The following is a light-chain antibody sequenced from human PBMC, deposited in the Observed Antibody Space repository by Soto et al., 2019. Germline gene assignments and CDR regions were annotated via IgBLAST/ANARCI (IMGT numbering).Light chain of an antibody. CDR2: GVP. CDR1: QSVRSNY. J-gene: IGKJ5*01. Sequence: EIVLTQSPGTLSLSPGERATLSCRASQSVRSNYLAWYQHRPGQAPRLLVYGVPSRAAGIADRFSGSGSATGFTLTISGLEPEDLALDYCQQYGGSPTFGQGTRLEI. V-gene: IGKV3-20*01. CDR3: QQYGGSPT.